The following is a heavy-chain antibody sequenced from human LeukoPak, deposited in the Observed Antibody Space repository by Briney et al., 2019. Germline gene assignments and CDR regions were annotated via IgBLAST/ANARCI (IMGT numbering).Heavy chain of an antibody. V-gene: IGHV4-59*01. CDR3: ARVLPPGPYSYGYMDV. D-gene: IGHD5-18*01. J-gene: IGHJ6*03. Sequence: SETLSLTCTVSGGSISSYYWSWIRQPPGKGLEWIGYIYYSGSTNYNPSLKGRVTISVDTSKNQFSLKLSSVTAADTAVYYCARVLPPGPYSYGYMDVWGKGTTVTVSS. CDR2: IYYSGST. CDR1: GGSISSYY.